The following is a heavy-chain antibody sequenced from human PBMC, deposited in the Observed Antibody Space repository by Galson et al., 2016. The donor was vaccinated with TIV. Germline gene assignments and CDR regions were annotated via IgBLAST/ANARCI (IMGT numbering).Heavy chain of an antibody. CDR1: GYNFPEFY. V-gene: IGHV1-2*02. D-gene: IGHD2/OR15-2a*01. Sequence: SVKVSCKASGYNFPEFYLHWVRQAPGQGLEWMGWINPKNGDTNYAQKFQGRVTLTSDTSITTAFLELKWLRPDDTAVYYCATRRLSRPAYFGFWGQGTLAIVSS. CDR2: INPKNGDT. CDR3: ATRRLSRPAYFGF. J-gene: IGHJ4*02.